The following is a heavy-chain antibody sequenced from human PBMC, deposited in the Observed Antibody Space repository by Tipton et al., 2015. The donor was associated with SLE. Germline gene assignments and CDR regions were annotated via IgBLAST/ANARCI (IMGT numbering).Heavy chain of an antibody. CDR2: IYYSGST. CDR3: AREYGSGPPPYRGADY. J-gene: IGHJ4*02. Sequence: TLSLTCTVSGDSINSGTYYWGWIRQPPGKGLEWIGSIYYSGSTYYNPSLKSRVTISVDTSKNQFSLKLSSVTAADTAVYYCAREYGSGPPPYRGADYWGQGTLVTVSS. D-gene: IGHD3-10*01. V-gene: IGHV4-39*07. CDR1: GDSINSGTYY.